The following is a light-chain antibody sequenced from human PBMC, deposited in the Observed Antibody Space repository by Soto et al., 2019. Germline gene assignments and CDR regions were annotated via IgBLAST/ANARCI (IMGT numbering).Light chain of an antibody. J-gene: IGKJ5*01. CDR1: ESVSSK. CDR2: GVS. CDR3: QQYNNWPPVT. V-gene: IGKV3-15*01. Sequence: EIVMTQSPDTLSVSPGERATLSCRASESVSSKLAWYQQKPGQAPRLLMYGVSTRATGIPARFSGSGSGTEFTLTISSLQSEDLAVYYCQQYNNWPPVTFGQGTRLEI.